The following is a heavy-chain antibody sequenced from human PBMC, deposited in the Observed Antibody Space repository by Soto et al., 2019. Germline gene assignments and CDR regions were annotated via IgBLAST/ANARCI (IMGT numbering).Heavy chain of an antibody. CDR2: IGTAGDT. CDR3: ARVGQVSTSYNYYYMDV. Sequence: PGGSLRLSCAASGFTFSSYDMHWVRQATGKGLEWVSAIGTAGDTYYPGSVKGRFTISRENAKNSLYLQMNSLRAGDTAVYYCARVGQVSTSYNYYYMDVWGKGTTVTVSS. V-gene: IGHV3-13*01. D-gene: IGHD2-2*01. CDR1: GFTFSSYD. J-gene: IGHJ6*03.